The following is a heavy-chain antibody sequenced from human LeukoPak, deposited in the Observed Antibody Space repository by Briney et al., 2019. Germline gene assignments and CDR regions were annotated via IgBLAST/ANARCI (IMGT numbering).Heavy chain of an antibody. D-gene: IGHD3-16*02. CDR3: ARVPAGVIGMKDAFDI. CDR2: ISGGSSFT. J-gene: IGHJ3*02. Sequence: GGSLRLSCAASGFTFSSFSMNWVRQAPGKGLEWVSYISGGSSFTYYVDSVKGRFTISRDNAKNLLYLQMNSLRAEDTAVYYCARVPAGVIGMKDAFDIWGQGTMVTVSS. V-gene: IGHV3-21*01. CDR1: GFTFSSFS.